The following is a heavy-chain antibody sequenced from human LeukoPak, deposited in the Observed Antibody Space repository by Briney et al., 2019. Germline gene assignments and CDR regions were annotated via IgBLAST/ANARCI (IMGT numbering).Heavy chain of an antibody. CDR1: GGSFSGYY. CDR3: ARGHYYDSSGYYSYFDY. V-gene: IGHV4-34*01. J-gene: IGHJ4*02. Sequence: SETLSLTCAVYGGSFSGYYWSWIRQPPGKGLEWIGEINHSGSTNYNPSLKSRVTISVDTSKNQFSLKLSSVTAADTAVYYCARGHYYDSSGYYSYFDYWGQGTLVTVSS. D-gene: IGHD3-22*01. CDR2: INHSGST.